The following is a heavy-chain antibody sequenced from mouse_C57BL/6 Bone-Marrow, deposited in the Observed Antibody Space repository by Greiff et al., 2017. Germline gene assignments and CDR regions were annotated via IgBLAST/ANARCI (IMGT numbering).Heavy chain of an antibody. J-gene: IGHJ3*01. CDR3: ARGGRFAY. CDR1: GYTFTSYT. Sequence: QVHLKQSGAELARPCASVKMSCKASGYTFTSYTMNWVKQRPGQGLEWIGYINPSSGYTKYNQKFKDKATLTADKSSSPAYMQLSSLTSEDSAVYYCARGGRFAYWGQGTLVTVSA. V-gene: IGHV1-4*01. CDR2: INPSSGYT.